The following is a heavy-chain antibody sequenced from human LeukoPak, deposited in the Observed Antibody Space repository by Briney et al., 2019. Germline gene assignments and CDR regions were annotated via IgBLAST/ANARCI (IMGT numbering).Heavy chain of an antibody. CDR1: GFTFSSYG. CDR3: AKRGDSSSGNGHINYFDY. V-gene: IGHV3-30*18. CDR2: ISYDGSNK. J-gene: IGHJ4*02. D-gene: IGHD6-13*01. Sequence: GRSLRLSCAASGFTFSSYGMHWVRQAPGKGLEWVAVISYDGSNKYYADSVKGRFTISRDNSKNTLYLQMNSLRAEDTAVYYCAKRGDSSSGNGHINYFDYWGQGTLVTVSS.